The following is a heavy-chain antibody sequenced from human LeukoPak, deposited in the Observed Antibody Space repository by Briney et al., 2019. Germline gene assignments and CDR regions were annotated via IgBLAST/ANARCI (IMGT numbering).Heavy chain of an antibody. D-gene: IGHD4-17*01. CDR1: GGSISSYY. J-gene: IGHJ4*02. Sequence: SETLSLTCTVSGGSISSYYWSWIRQPAGKGLEWIGRIYTSGSTNYNPSLKSRVTMSVDTSKNQFSLRLSSVTAADAAVYYCARVSERYGDYVPFDYWGQGTLVTVSS. V-gene: IGHV4-4*07. CDR3: ARVSERYGDYVPFDY. CDR2: IYTSGST.